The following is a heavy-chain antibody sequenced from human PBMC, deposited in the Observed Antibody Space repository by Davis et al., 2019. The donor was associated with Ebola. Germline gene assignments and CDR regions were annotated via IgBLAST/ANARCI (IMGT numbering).Heavy chain of an antibody. V-gene: IGHV1-18*01. Sequence: ASVKVSCKASGDTLSSYTISWVRQAPGQGLEWMGWINPHNGNTNYAQNVQGRVTMTTDTSTSTAYMEVGILRSDDTAVYYCARAQFPTTSDHWGQGTLVTVSS. CDR3: ARAQFPTTSDH. J-gene: IGHJ4*02. CDR2: INPHNGNT. D-gene: IGHD1-1*01. CDR1: GDTLSSYT.